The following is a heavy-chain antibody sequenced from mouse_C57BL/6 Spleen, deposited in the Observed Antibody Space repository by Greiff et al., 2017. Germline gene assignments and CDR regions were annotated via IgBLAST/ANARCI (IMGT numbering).Heavy chain of an antibody. V-gene: IGHV1-81*01. D-gene: IGHD1-1*01. J-gene: IGHJ2*01. CDR1: GYTFTSYG. CDR3: AREDYAPCDY. CDR2: IYPRSGNT. Sequence: VQLQQSGAELARPGASVKLSCKASGYTFTSYGISWVKQRTGQGLEWIGEIYPRSGNTYYNEKFKGKATLTADKSASTAYMELRNLTSEDSAVYFCAREDYAPCDYRRQSTTLTFTS.